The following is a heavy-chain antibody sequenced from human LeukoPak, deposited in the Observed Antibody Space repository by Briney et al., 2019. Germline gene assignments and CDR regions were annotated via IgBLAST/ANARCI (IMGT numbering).Heavy chain of an antibody. CDR3: ARDSSSWYGRAFDI. Sequence: GGSLRLSCAASGFTFSSYEMNWVRQAPGKGLEWVSYISSSGSTIYYADSVKGRFTISRDNAKNSLYLQMNSLRAEDTAVYYCARDSSSWYGRAFDIWGQGTMVTVSS. CDR2: ISSSGSTI. D-gene: IGHD6-13*01. J-gene: IGHJ3*02. CDR1: GFTFSSYE. V-gene: IGHV3-48*03.